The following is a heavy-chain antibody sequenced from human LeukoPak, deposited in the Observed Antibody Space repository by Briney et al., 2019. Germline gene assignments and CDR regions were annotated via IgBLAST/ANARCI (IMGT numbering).Heavy chain of an antibody. CDR2: IIPIFGTA. CDR3: ARVQSAGGGRWLVDYYYYGMDV. D-gene: IGHD6-19*01. CDR1: GGTFSSYA. V-gene: IGHV1-69*13. J-gene: IGHJ6*02. Sequence: GASVKVSCKASGGTFSSYAISWVRQAPGQGLEWMGGIIPIFGTANYAQKFQGRVTITADESTSTAYMELSSLRSEDTAVYYCARVQSAGGGRWLVDYYYYGMDVWGQGTTVTVSS.